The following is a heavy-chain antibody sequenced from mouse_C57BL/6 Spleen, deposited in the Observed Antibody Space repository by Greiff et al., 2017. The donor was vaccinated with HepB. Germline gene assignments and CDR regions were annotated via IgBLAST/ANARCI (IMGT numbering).Heavy chain of an antibody. CDR2: ISDGGSYT. V-gene: IGHV5-4*03. CDR3: AEGRFDGYDVGNY. J-gene: IGHJ4*01. CDR1: GFTFSSYA. D-gene: IGHD2-2*01. Sequence: DVMLVESGGGLVKPGGSLKLSCAASGFTFSSYAMSWVRQTPEKRLEWVATISDGGSYTYYPDNVKGRFTISRDNAKNNLYLQMSHLKSEDTAMYYCAEGRFDGYDVGNYWGQGTSVTVSS.